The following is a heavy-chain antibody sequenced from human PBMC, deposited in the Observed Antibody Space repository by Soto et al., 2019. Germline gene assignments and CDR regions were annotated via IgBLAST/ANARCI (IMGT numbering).Heavy chain of an antibody. Sequence: PGGPLSLSCAASAFTFSNYAMHWFRHAPGKGLEWVAVMSFDGSNEKYVDSVRGRFTISRDNSKNMLYLQMNSLRTEDTAVYYCAKGGYSYDNWFDPWGLGNLVTVYS. J-gene: IGHJ5*02. V-gene: IGHV3-30*18. CDR2: MSFDGSNE. CDR3: AKGGYSYDNWFDP. D-gene: IGHD5-18*01. CDR1: AFTFSNYA.